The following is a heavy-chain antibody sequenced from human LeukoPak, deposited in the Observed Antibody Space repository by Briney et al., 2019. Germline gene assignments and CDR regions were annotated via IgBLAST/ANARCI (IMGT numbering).Heavy chain of an antibody. D-gene: IGHD3-22*01. V-gene: IGHV3-23*01. CDR2: ISGSGGST. CDR3: AKDSLATYDYYDSTWFDY. Sequence: GSLRLSCAASGFTFSSYAMSWVRQAPGKGLEWVSAISGSGGSTYYADSVKGRFTISRDNSKNTLYLQMNSLRAEDTAVYYCAKDSLATYDYYDSTWFDYWGQGTLVTVSS. CDR1: GFTFSSYA. J-gene: IGHJ4*02.